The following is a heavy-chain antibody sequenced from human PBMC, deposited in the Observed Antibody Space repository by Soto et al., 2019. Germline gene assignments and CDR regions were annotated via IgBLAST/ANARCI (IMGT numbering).Heavy chain of an antibody. CDR2: IYPDDSDT. CDR3: ARLEWLSLAAWFDP. J-gene: IGHJ5*02. Sequence: PGESLKISCKGSGYSFTSYWIGWVRQMPGKGLEWMGMIYPDDSDTKYSPSFQGQVTFSADKSINTAYLQWSSPKASDTAIYYCARLEWLSLAAWFDPWGQGTLVTVSS. D-gene: IGHD3-3*01. CDR1: GYSFTSYW. V-gene: IGHV5-51*01.